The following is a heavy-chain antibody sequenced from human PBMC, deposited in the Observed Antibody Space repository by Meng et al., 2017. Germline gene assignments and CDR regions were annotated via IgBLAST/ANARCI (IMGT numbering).Heavy chain of an antibody. D-gene: IGHD6-13*01. CDR1: GGTFSSYA. CDR2: IIPIFGTA. CDR3: ARRLSSSWGPYFDY. J-gene: IGHJ4*02. V-gene: IGHV1-69*01. Sequence: RLVEYGAEVKKPGSAGKVSCKASGGTFSSYAISWARQAPGQGLEWMGGIIPIFGTANYAQKFQGRVTITADESTSTAYMELSSLRSEDTAVYYCARRLSSSWGPYFDYWGQGTLVTVSS.